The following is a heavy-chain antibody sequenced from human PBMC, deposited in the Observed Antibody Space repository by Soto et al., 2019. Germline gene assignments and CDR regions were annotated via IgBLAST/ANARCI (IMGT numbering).Heavy chain of an antibody. CDR3: AMLVGDSSGHRCDS. CDR2: ITTSSTL. Sequence: QVQLVESGGGLVTPGGSLRLSCAASGFTFSDHNMAWIRQAPGKGLEWLSYITTSSTLYYAVSVKGHFTMSRDNAKNSLYLLMNSLRVVDTAVYYCAMLVGDSSGHRCDSWCQGTLVTVPS. CDR1: GFTFSDHN. D-gene: IGHD6-19*01. V-gene: IGHV3-11*01. J-gene: IGHJ4*02.